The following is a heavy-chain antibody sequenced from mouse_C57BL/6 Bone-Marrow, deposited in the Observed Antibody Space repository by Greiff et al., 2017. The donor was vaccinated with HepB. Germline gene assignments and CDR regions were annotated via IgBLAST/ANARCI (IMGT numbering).Heavy chain of an antibody. J-gene: IGHJ4*01. CDR2: IDPNSGGT. Sequence: QVQLQQPGAELVKPGASVKLSCKASGYTFTSYWMHWVKQRPGLGLEWIGRIDPNSGGTKDNEKFKSKATLTVDKPSSTAYMQLSSLTSEDSAVYYCARCPYGHAMDYWGQGTSVTVSS. CDR3: ARCPYGHAMDY. V-gene: IGHV1-72*01. CDR1: GYTFTSYW. D-gene: IGHD1-1*02.